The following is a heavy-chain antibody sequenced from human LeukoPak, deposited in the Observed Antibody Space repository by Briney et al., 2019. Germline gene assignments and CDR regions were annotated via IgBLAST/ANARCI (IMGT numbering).Heavy chain of an antibody. CDR1: GGSISSYY. J-gene: IGHJ4*02. CDR3: AGHHPRNTVDF. CDR2: ISDIGSI. D-gene: IGHD2/OR15-2a*01. V-gene: IGHV4-59*08. Sequence: ASETLSLTCTVSGGSISSYYWSWIRQPPGKGLEWIVYISDIGSINYNPSLKSRVTISLDTSKNQFSLKLSSVTAADTAVYYCAGHHPRNTVDFWGQGTLVTVSS.